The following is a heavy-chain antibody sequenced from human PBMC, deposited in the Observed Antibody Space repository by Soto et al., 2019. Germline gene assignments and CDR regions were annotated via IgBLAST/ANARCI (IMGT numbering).Heavy chain of an antibody. CDR1: GFTFIDFG. CDR2: ISKDGLDR. CDR3: ASPREGQWLVFDH. J-gene: IGHJ4*02. D-gene: IGHD6-19*01. Sequence: GGSLRLSGFVSGFTFIDFGMHGVRQSPGEGLAWVASISKDGLDRYYSESVKGRFTISRDDSKNTVFLQMNSLKVEDTAAYFCASPREGQWLVFDHWGQRTLVTVSS. V-gene: IGHV3-30*19.